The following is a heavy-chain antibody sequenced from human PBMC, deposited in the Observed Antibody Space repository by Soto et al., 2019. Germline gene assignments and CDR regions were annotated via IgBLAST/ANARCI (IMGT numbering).Heavy chain of an antibody. D-gene: IGHD2-2*01. Sequence: GGSLRLSCAASGFTFSSYAMSWVRQAPGKGLEWVSAISGSGGSTYYADSVKGRFTISRDNSKNTLYLQMNSLRAEDTAVYYCAKALKEKYCSSTSCYAGGTQRAFDIWGQGTMVTVSS. V-gene: IGHV3-23*01. J-gene: IGHJ3*02. CDR1: GFTFSSYA. CDR2: ISGSGGST. CDR3: AKALKEKYCSSTSCYAGGTQRAFDI.